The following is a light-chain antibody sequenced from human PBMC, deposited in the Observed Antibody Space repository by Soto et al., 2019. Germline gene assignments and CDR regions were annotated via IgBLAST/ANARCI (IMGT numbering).Light chain of an antibody. CDR2: GNK. J-gene: IGLJ3*02. Sequence: QSVLTQPPSVSGVPGQKITISCKGSRSNIGAGYDVHWYQQFRGTAPKLLIYGNKNRPSGVPDRFSGSKSGTSASLAITGLQAEDEADYFCQSYDSGFSGLVFGGGTKLTVL. CDR1: RSNIGAGYD. CDR3: QSYDSGFSGLV. V-gene: IGLV1-40*02.